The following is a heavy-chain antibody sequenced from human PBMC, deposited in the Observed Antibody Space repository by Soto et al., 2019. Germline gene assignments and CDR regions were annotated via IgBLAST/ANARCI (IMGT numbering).Heavy chain of an antibody. CDR3: ARVKAEYYDILTGYYGIDY. J-gene: IGHJ4*02. V-gene: IGHV4-59*01. CDR1: GGSISSYY. CDR2: IYYSGST. Sequence: SETLSLTCTVSGGSISSYYWSWTRQPPGKGLEWIGYIYYSGSTNYNPSLKSRVTISVDTSKNQFSLKLSSVTAADTAVYYCARVKAEYYDILTGYYGIDYWGQGTLVTAPQ. D-gene: IGHD3-9*01.